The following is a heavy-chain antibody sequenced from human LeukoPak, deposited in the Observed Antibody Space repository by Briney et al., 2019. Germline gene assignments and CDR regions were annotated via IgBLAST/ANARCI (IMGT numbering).Heavy chain of an antibody. CDR3: ARDRYYYDSNGYYYYYYGMDV. CDR1: GYTFTSYD. J-gene: IGHJ6*02. Sequence: ASVKVSCKASGYTFTSYDINWVRQATGQGLEWMGWMNPNSGNTGYAQKFQGRVTMTRNTSISTAYMELSSLRSEDTAVYYCARDRYYYDSNGYYYYYYGMDVWGQGTTVTVSS. V-gene: IGHV1-8*01. D-gene: IGHD3-22*01. CDR2: MNPNSGNT.